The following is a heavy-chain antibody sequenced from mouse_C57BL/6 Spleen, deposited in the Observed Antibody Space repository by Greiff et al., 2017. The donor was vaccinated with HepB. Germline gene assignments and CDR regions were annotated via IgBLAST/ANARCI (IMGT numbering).Heavy chain of an antibody. Sequence: DVKLVESGGGLVKPGGSLKLSCAASGFTFSDYGMHWVRQAPEKGLEWVAYISSGSSTIYYADTVKGRFTISRDNAKNTLFLQMTSLRSEDTAMYYCARPNWDEDAMDYWGQGTSVTVSS. D-gene: IGHD4-1*01. CDR1: GFTFSDYG. V-gene: IGHV5-17*01. J-gene: IGHJ4*01. CDR2: ISSGSSTI. CDR3: ARPNWDEDAMDY.